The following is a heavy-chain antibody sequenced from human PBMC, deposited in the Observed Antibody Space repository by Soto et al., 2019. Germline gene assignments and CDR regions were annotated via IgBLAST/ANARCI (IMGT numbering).Heavy chain of an antibody. V-gene: IGHV3-30-3*01. Sequence: QVQLVESGGGVVQPGRSLRLSCAASGFTFSSYAMHWVRQAPGKGLEWVAVISYDGSNKYYADSVKGRFTISRDNSKNTLYLQMNSLRAEDTALYYCAKDMQDAWTLGAFDIWGQGTMVTVSS. D-gene: IGHD7-27*01. J-gene: IGHJ3*02. CDR1: GFTFSSYA. CDR3: AKDMQDAWTLGAFDI. CDR2: ISYDGSNK.